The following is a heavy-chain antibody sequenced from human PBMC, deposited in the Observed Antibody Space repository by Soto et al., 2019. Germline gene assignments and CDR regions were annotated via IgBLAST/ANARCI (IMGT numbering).Heavy chain of an antibody. D-gene: IGHD6-19*01. J-gene: IGHJ4*02. CDR3: ARKQWLGFDY. CDR2: IDPSGGVT. Sequence: ASVKVSCKASGYTFTKFHIHWVRQAPGQGLEWMGMIDPSGGVTRDAQRFQGRITMTRDTSTSTAYMELRSLTSEDTAVYYCARKQWLGFDYWGQGTLVTVSS. V-gene: IGHV1-46*01. CDR1: GYTFTKFH.